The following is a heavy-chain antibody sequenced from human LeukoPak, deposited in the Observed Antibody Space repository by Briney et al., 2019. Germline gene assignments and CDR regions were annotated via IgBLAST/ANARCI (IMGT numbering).Heavy chain of an antibody. V-gene: IGHV3-21*01. CDR3: ASKEWFGELPDY. J-gene: IGHJ4*02. Sequence: NPGGSLRLSCAASGFTFSSYSMNWVRQAPGKGLEWVSSISSSSSYIYYADSVKGRFTISRDNAKNSLYLQMNSLRAEDTAVYYCASKEWFGELPDYWGQGTLVTVSS. D-gene: IGHD3-10*01. CDR1: GFTFSSYS. CDR2: ISSSSSYI.